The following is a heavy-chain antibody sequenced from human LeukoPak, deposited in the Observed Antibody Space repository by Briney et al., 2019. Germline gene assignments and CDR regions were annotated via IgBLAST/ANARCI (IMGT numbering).Heavy chain of an antibody. CDR2: ISWNSGSI. V-gene: IGHV3-9*01. J-gene: IGHJ4*02. CDR3: AKDIDGSGWYWGGVDY. Sequence: PGGSLRLSCAASGFTFDDYAMYWVRQAPGKGLEWVSGISWNSGSIGYADSVKGRFTISRDNAKNSLYLQMNSLRAEDTALYYCAKDIDGSGWYWGGVDYWGQGTLVTVSS. D-gene: IGHD6-19*01. CDR1: GFTFDDYA.